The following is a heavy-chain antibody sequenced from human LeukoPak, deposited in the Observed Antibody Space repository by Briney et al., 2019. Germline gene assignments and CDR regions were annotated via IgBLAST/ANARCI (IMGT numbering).Heavy chain of an antibody. CDR1: GLAFSAYK. D-gene: IGHD2-21*02. CDR2: ISTDGYTT. CDR3: ARDYDQVTPRGMDV. V-gene: IGHV3-74*01. J-gene: IGHJ6*02. Sequence: GGSLRLSCAASGLAFSAYKMHWVRQAPRKGLVWVSRISTDGYTTDYADFVQGRFTASRDNTKNTWSLEMNSLRAEDTAIYYCARDYDQVTPRGMDVWGQGATVTVSS.